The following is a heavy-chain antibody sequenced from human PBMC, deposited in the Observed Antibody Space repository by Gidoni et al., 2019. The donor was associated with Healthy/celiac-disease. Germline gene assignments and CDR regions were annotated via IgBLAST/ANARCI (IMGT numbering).Heavy chain of an antibody. D-gene: IGHD2-21*01. CDR1: GVTFSSYA. CDR3: ARDTMGEGDY. Sequence: EVQLVESGGGLVQPGGSLRLSCAAAGVTFSSYAMSWVRQAPGKGLEWVSAISGSGGSTYYADSVKGRFTISRDKSKNTLYLQMNSLRAEDTAVYYCARDTMGEGDYWGQGTLVTVSS. J-gene: IGHJ4*02. V-gene: IGHV3-23*04. CDR2: ISGSGGST.